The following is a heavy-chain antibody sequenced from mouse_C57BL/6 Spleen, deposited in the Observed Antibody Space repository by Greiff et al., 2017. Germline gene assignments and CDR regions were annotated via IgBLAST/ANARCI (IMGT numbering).Heavy chain of an antibody. J-gene: IGHJ4*01. D-gene: IGHD2-4*01. V-gene: IGHV5-16*01. Sequence: EVHLVESEGGLVQPGSSMKLSCTASGFTFSDYYMAWVRQVPEKGLEWVANINYDGSSTYYLDSLKSRFIISRDNAKNILYLQMSSLKSEDTATYYCARDDYEGIGVDYWGQGTSVTVSS. CDR2: INYDGSST. CDR3: ARDDYEGIGVDY. CDR1: GFTFSDYY.